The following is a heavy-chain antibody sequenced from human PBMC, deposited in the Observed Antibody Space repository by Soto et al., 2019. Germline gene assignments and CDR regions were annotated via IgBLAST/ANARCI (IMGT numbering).Heavy chain of an antibody. J-gene: IGHJ5*02. CDR1: GFTFSSYS. CDR2: ISSSSSTI. CDR3: ARVVRCSSTSCSGIAAAGAWFDP. Sequence: GGSLRLSCAASGFTFSSYSMNWVRQAPGKGLEWVSYISSSSSTIYYADSVKGRFTISRDNAKNSLYLQMNSLRDEDTAVYYCARVVRCSSTSCSGIAAAGAWFDPWGQGTLVTVSS. D-gene: IGHD2-2*01. V-gene: IGHV3-48*02.